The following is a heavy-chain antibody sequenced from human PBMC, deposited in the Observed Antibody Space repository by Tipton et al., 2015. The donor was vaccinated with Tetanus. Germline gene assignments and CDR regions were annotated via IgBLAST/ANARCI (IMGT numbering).Heavy chain of an antibody. V-gene: IGHV6-1*01. Sequence: GLVKPSQTLSLTCAIYGDSVSSNTDAWNWIRQSPSRGLEWLGRTYNRSKWYNDYALSVKSRITINPDTSKNQFYLQLKSVTAEDTAMYYCERSSGLGLDAFDIWGRGAMVAVSS. CDR1: GDSVSSNTDA. CDR3: ERSSGLGLDAFDI. J-gene: IGHJ3*02. D-gene: IGHD6-19*01. CDR2: TYNRSKWYN.